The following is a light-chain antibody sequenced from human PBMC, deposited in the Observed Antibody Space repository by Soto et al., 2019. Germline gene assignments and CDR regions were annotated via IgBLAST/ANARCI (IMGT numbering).Light chain of an antibody. Sequence: EIVMTQSPATLSVSPGERATLSCRASQSVTSLAWYQQKPGQAPRHLIYDTSTGATGIPARFSGSGSGTEFTLTISSLQSEDFAVYYCQQYNNWPRTFGRGTKVEIK. V-gene: IGKV3-15*01. CDR2: DTS. CDR3: QQYNNWPRT. J-gene: IGKJ1*01. CDR1: QSVTS.